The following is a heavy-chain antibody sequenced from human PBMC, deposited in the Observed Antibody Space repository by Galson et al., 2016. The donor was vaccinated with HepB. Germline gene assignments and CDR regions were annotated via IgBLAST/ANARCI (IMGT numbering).Heavy chain of an antibody. CDR2: IKSKTDGGTA. CDR1: GFTFSNAW. V-gene: IGHV3-15*01. D-gene: IGHD3-22*01. CDR3: TTFSMKGVDV. J-gene: IGHJ6*04. Sequence: SLRLSCAASGFTFSNAWMSWVRQAPGKGLEWVGRIKSKTDGGTADYAAPVKGRFTISRDDSKNTLYLQMNSQKTEDTAVYYCTTFSMKGVDVWGKGTTVTVSS.